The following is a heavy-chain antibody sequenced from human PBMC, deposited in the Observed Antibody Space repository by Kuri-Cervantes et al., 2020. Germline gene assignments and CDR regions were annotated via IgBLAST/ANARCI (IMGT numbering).Heavy chain of an antibody. V-gene: IGHV4-34*01. D-gene: IGHD3-22*01. Sequence: LRLSCAVYGGSFSGYYWSWIRQPPGKGLEWIGEINHRGSTNYNPSLKSRVTISVDTSKNQFSLKLSSVTAADTAVYYCARAFLPGFYDSSGQGAFDIWGQGTMVTVSS. CDR2: INHRGST. CDR1: GGSFSGYY. CDR3: ARAFLPGFYDSSGQGAFDI. J-gene: IGHJ3*02.